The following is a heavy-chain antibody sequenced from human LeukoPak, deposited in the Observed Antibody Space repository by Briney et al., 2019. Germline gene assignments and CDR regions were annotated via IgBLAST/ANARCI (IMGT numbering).Heavy chain of an antibody. J-gene: IGHJ3*02. CDR1: GGSISSYY. CDR3: ARDPGADYYDSSGYDAFDI. CDR2: IYYSGST. D-gene: IGHD3-22*01. V-gene: IGHV4-59*01. Sequence: SETLSLTCTVSGGSISSYYWSWIRQPPGKGLEWIGYIYYSGSTNYNPSLKSRVTISVDTSKNQFSLKLSSVTAADTAVYYCARDPGADYYDSSGYDAFDIWGQGTMVTVSS.